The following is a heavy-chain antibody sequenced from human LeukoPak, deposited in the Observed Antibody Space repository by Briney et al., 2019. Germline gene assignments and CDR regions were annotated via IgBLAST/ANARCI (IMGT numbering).Heavy chain of an antibody. CDR2: IYTSGST. CDR3: AREAHTVTRDAFDI. CDR1: GGSISSGSYY. J-gene: IGHJ3*02. Sequence: PSETLSLTCTVSGGSISSGSYYWSWIRQPAGKGLEWIGRIYTSGSTNYNPSLKSRVTISVDTSKNQFSLKLSSVTAADTAVYYCAREAHTVTRDAFDIWGQGTMVTVSS. D-gene: IGHD4-11*01. V-gene: IGHV4-61*02.